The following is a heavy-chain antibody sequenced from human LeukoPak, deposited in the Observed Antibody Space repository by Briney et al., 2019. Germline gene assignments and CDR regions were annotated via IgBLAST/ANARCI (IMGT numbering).Heavy chain of an antibody. J-gene: IGHJ4*02. Sequence: SQTLSLTCAISGDSVSSNSAVWNWIRQSPSRGLEWLGRTYYRSKWYYDYAISVKSRITINPDTSKKQFSLQLNSVTPEDTAVYYCGREAAAGWVEDWGQGTLVTVSS. D-gene: IGHD6-13*01. V-gene: IGHV6-1*01. CDR1: GDSVSSNSAV. CDR3: GREAAAGWVED. CDR2: TYYRSKWYY.